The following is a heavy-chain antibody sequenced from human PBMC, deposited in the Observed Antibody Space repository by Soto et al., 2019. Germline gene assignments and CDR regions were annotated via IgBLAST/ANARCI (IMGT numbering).Heavy chain of an antibody. CDR1: GFTFGTYG. J-gene: IGHJ6*02. D-gene: IGHD1-1*01. Sequence: QVHLVESGGGVVQPGRSLRLSCVASGFTFGTYGIHWVRQAPGKGRQWVALISYEGSNTYYADSVRGRFTISRDNAKNTLYLQMNSLRPEDSGVYFCARVTPGNNLYYFSGLDVWGQGTSVTVSS. V-gene: IGHV3-30-3*01. CDR3: ARVTPGNNLYYFSGLDV. CDR2: ISYEGSNT.